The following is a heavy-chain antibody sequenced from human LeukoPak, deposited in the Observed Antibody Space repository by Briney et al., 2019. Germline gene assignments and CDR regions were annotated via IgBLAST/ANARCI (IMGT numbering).Heavy chain of an antibody. CDR1: GFTFSSYA. CDR3: ARECNWNRYHGLDV. V-gene: IGHV3-30*04. D-gene: IGHD1-1*01. Sequence: GRSLRLSCAASGFTFSSYAMHWVRQAPGKGLEWVAVILYDGSNKYYADSVKGRFTISRDSSKNTLYLQMNSLRAEDTAEYYCARECNWNRYHGLDVWGKGTTVTVSS. J-gene: IGHJ6*04. CDR2: ILYDGSNK.